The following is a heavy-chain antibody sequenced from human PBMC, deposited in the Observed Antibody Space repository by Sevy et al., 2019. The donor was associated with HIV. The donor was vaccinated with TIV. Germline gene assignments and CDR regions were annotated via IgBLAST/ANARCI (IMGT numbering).Heavy chain of an antibody. CDR3: ARDAPRGYSSSWYRVARIYYMDV. CDR1: GFTFSSYW. Sequence: GGSLRLSCAASGFTFSSYWMSWVRQAPGKGLEWVANIKQDGSEEYYVDSVKGRFTISRDNAKNSLYLQMNSLRAEDTAVYYCARDAPRGYSSSWYRVARIYYMDVWGKGTTVTVSS. D-gene: IGHD6-13*01. CDR2: IKQDGSEE. J-gene: IGHJ6*03. V-gene: IGHV3-7*03.